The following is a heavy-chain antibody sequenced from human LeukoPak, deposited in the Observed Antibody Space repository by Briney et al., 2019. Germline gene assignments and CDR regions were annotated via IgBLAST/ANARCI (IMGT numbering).Heavy chain of an antibody. Sequence: GASVTVSCKASGYTFTGYYMHWVRQAPGQGLEWMGWINPNSGGTNYAQKFQGRVTMTRDTSISTAYMELSRLRSDDTALYYCASGSYCSGGSCYRSYYYYGMDVWGQGTTVTVSS. CDR3: ASGSYCSGGSCYRSYYYYGMDV. CDR2: INPNSGGT. D-gene: IGHD2-15*01. V-gene: IGHV1-2*02. J-gene: IGHJ6*02. CDR1: GYTFTGYY.